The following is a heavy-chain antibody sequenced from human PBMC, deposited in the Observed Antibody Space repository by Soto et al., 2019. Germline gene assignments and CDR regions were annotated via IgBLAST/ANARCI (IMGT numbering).Heavy chain of an antibody. V-gene: IGHV3-30-3*01. CDR3: ARDRLYGAGLIDV. J-gene: IGHJ6*02. D-gene: IGHD3-10*01. Sequence: QVQLVESGGGVVQPGRSLRLSCAASGFTFSSYGMHWVRQAPGKGLEWVAVISSDGSDKYYADSVKGRFTISRDNSKNTLYVQLNRMRAEDTAVYYCARDRLYGAGLIDVWCQGTTVTVSS. CDR1: GFTFSSYG. CDR2: ISSDGSDK.